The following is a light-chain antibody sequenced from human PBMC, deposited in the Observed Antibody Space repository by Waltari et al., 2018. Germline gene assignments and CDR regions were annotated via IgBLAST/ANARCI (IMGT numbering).Light chain of an antibody. V-gene: IGKV3-15*01. CDR2: GAS. Sequence: ELVMTQSPATLSVSPGERATLSCRASQSVRSLLAWYQQKPGQAPRLLIYGASTRATGIPDRFSGSGSGTEFTLTISSLQSEDFAVYYCQQYNDWPPMYTFGQGTKLEIK. CDR3: QQYNDWPPMYT. J-gene: IGKJ2*01. CDR1: QSVRSL.